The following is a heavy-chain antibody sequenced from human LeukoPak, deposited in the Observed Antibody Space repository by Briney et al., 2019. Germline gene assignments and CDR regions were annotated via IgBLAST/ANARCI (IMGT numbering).Heavy chain of an antibody. CDR1: GGSISSSSYY. Sequence: SETLSLTCTVSGGSISSSSYYWGWIRQPPGKGLEWIGSIYYSGSTYYNPSLTSRVTISVDTSKNQFSLKLSSVTAADTAVYYCARSGGVWYFDYWGQGTLVTVSS. V-gene: IGHV4-39*07. J-gene: IGHJ4*02. CDR3: ARSGGVWYFDY. D-gene: IGHD3-16*01. CDR2: IYYSGST.